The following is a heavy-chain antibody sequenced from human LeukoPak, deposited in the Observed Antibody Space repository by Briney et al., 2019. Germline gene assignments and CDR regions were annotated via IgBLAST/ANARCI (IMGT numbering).Heavy chain of an antibody. CDR1: GGSISSYY. D-gene: IGHD3-3*01. CDR3: AREYYDFWSGPGERANYYYYMDV. J-gene: IGHJ6*03. CDR2: IYTSGST. V-gene: IGHV4-4*07. Sequence: PSETLSLTCTVSGGSISSYYWSWIRQPAGKGLEWIGRIYTSGSTNYNPSLKSRVTMSVDTSKNQFSLKLSSVTAADTAVYYCAREYYDFWSGPGERANYYYYMDVWGKGTTVTVSS.